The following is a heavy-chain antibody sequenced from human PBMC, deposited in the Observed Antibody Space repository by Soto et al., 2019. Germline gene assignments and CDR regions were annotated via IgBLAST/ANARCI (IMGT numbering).Heavy chain of an antibody. J-gene: IGHJ6*02. Sequence: PSEPLSLPCSVSGGAISTYYWSWIRQLPGQGLEWIGYIYHSGSSQYNPSLTSRVTMSVDTSKNQLSLRLSSVTAADTAVYYCARSYGSGSYYDYYYGMDVWGQGTTVTVSS. CDR2: IYHSGSS. D-gene: IGHD3-10*01. CDR1: GGAISTYY. V-gene: IGHV4-59*01. CDR3: ARSYGSGSYYDYYYGMDV.